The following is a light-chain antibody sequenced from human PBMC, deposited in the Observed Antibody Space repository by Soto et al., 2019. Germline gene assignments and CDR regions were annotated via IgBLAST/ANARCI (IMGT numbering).Light chain of an antibody. Sequence: NVLTQSPGTLSLSPGERATLSCRASQTVTNNYLAWYQQKPGQAPRLLIYNTSSRATGIPDRFSGSGSGTDFTLTVTRLEPEGSAVYYCQQYGSSPITVGQGTRLEIK. CDR3: QQYGSSPIT. CDR2: NTS. CDR1: QTVTNNY. V-gene: IGKV3-20*01. J-gene: IGKJ5*01.